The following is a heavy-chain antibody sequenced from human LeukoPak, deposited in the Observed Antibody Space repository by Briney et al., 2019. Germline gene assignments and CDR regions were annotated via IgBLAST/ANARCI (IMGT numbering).Heavy chain of an antibody. J-gene: IGHJ4*02. V-gene: IGHV3-9*01. CDR2: ISWNSGSI. CDR1: GFTFDDYA. D-gene: IGHD6-13*01. Sequence: GGSLRLSCAASGFTFDDYAMHWVRQAPGKGLEWVSGISWNSGSIGYADSVKGRFTISRDNAKNSLYLQMNSLRAEDTALYYCAKDVGAAAGYGLDYWGQGTLVTVSS. CDR3: AKDVGAAAGYGLDY.